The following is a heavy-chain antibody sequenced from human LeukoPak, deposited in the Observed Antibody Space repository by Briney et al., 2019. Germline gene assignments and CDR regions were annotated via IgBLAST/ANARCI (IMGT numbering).Heavy chain of an antibody. CDR1: GFTFSSYA. V-gene: IGHV3-23*01. Sequence: GGSLRLSCAASGFTFSSYAMSWVRQAPGKGLEWVSAISGSGGSTYYADSVKGRFTISRDNSKNTLYLQMNSLRAEDTSVYYCAKGLRFLEWLSQDDYWGQGTLVTVSS. CDR3: AKGLRFLEWLSQDDY. D-gene: IGHD3-3*01. CDR2: ISGSGGST. J-gene: IGHJ4*02.